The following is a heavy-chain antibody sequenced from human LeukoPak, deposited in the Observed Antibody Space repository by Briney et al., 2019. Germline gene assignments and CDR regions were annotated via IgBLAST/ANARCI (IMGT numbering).Heavy chain of an antibody. J-gene: IGHJ5*02. Sequence: GGSLRLSCAASGLTFSYHWMTWVRQAPGKGLEWVSAISGSGGSTYYADSVKGRFTISRDNSKNTLYLQMKSLRAEDTAVYYCAKDGRYCSSTSCYDWFDPWGQGTLVTVSS. CDR1: GLTFSYHW. D-gene: IGHD2-2*01. V-gene: IGHV3-23*01. CDR2: ISGSGGST. CDR3: AKDGRYCSSTSCYDWFDP.